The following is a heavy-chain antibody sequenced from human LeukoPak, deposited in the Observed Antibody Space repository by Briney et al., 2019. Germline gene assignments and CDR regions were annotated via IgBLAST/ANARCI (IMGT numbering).Heavy chain of an antibody. J-gene: IGHJ6*03. V-gene: IGHV3-30*02. D-gene: IGHD4-17*01. CDR1: GFTFSTYG. CDR3: AKDRDYGDYPSAYYYYMDV. Sequence: PGGSLRLSCAASGFTFSTYGIHWVRQAPGKGLEWVAFIRYDGTNKWYADSVKGRFTISRDNSKNMLYLQMNSLGAEDTAVYHCAKDRDYGDYPSAYYYYMDVWGKGTTVTVSS. CDR2: IRYDGTNK.